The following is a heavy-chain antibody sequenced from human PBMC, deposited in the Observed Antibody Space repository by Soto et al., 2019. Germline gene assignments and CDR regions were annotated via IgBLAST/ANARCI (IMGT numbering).Heavy chain of an antibody. Sequence: QVELVQSGAEVKKPGSSVKVSCQVSEDTFRNYAISWVRQAPGQGLVWMGGIIHILGTANYLQKVQARVTITAATSANTVYLELRSLRSEDTAVYYCASTKYDSSAYYYWYLGLWGRGTLVTVSS. CDR3: ASTKYDSSAYYYWYLGL. D-gene: IGHD3-22*01. J-gene: IGHJ2*01. CDR1: EDTFRNYA. CDR2: IIHILGTA. V-gene: IGHV1-69*06.